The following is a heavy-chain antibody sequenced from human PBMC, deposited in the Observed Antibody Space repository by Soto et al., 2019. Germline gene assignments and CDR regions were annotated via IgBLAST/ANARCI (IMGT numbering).Heavy chain of an antibody. D-gene: IGHD3-3*01. CDR1: GFTFSSYS. Sequence: ETLRLSCAASGFTFSSYSMNWVRQAPGKGLEWVSSISSSSSYIYYADSVKGRFTISRDNAKNSLYLQMNSLRAEDTAVYYCARGPYYDFWSGYYTSWYFDYWGQGTLVTVSS. CDR3: ARGPYYDFWSGYYTSWYFDY. V-gene: IGHV3-21*01. J-gene: IGHJ4*02. CDR2: ISSSSSYI.